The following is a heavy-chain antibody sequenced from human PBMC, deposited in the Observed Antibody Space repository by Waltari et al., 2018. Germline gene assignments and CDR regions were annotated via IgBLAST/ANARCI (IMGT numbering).Heavy chain of an antibody. CDR3: ARLPHTATGRGRYYYDSSGYYYFDY. D-gene: IGHD3-22*01. Sequence: QLQLQESGPGLVKPSETLSLTCTVSGGSISSSSYYWGWIRQPPGKGLEWVGSFYYSGGTYYNPPPKGRDPISVDTAKNQCALKRSSVTAADTAVYYCARLPHTATGRGRYYYDSSGYYYFDYWGQGTLVTVSS. J-gene: IGHJ4*02. CDR1: GGSISSSSYY. CDR2: FYYSGGT. V-gene: IGHV4-39*01.